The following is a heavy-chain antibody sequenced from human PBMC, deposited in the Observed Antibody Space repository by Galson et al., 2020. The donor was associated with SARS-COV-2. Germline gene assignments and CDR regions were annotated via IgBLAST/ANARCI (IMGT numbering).Heavy chain of an antibody. CDR3: ARDIYYGSGVFDF. D-gene: IGHD3-10*01. CDR1: GYTFSSYA. J-gene: IGHJ4*02. Sequence: ASVKVSCKASGYTFSSYAFSWVREAPGQGLKWMGWISAYDGNTYYARNLQGRVAMTADTSTRTAYMELRSLRSDDTAVYYCARDIYYGSGVFDFWGQGTMVTVSS. V-gene: IGHV1-18*01. CDR2: ISAYDGNT.